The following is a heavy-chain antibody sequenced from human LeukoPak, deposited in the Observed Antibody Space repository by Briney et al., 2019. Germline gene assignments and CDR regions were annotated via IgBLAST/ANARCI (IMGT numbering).Heavy chain of an antibody. CDR2: ISWNSGSI. CDR1: GFTFDDYA. J-gene: IGHJ4*02. CDR3: AKDEDSLVGATSLDY. Sequence: SLRLSCAASGFTFDDYAMHWVRQAPGKGLEWVSGISWNSGSIGYADSVKGRFTISRDNAKNSLYLQMNSLRAEDTALYYCAKDEDSLVGATSLDYWGQGTLVTVSS. V-gene: IGHV3-9*01. D-gene: IGHD1-26*01.